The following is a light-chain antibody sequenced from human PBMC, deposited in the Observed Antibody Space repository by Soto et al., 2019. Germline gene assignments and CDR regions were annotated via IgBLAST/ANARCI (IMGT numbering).Light chain of an antibody. CDR2: DTS. Sequence: VLTQSPATLSLSPGERATLSCRASQSVSFYLAWYQQKPGQAPRLLIYDTSKRAPGIPARFSGSGSGTDFTLTISSEEPEDFAVYYCQQRNDWPPATFGGWTKVESK. V-gene: IGKV3-11*01. CDR1: QSVSFY. CDR3: QQRNDWPPAT. J-gene: IGKJ4*01.